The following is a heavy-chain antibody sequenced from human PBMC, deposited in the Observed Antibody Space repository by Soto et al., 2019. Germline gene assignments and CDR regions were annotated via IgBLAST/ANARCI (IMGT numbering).Heavy chain of an antibody. CDR2: ISGGGNDR. CDR1: GFTFSSYA. Sequence: GGSLRLSCAASGFTFSSYAMSWVRQAPGKGLEWVSAISGGGNDRFYADSVRGRFTISRDNSRNTLYLHMNSLRAEDTAVYYCAREGGYCSSTSCYYGMDVWGQGTTVTVSS. CDR3: AREGGYCSSTSCYYGMDV. D-gene: IGHD2-2*01. J-gene: IGHJ6*02. V-gene: IGHV3-23*01.